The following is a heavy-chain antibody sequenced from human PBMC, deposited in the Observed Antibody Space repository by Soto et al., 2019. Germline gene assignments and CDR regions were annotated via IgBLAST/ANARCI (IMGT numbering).Heavy chain of an antibody. J-gene: IGHJ4*02. CDR2: ISGSASST. Sequence: VGFLILSCATSGFSFSNYSRSLVRKAPGKGLEWVSLISGSASSTHYADSVKGRFTISRDNSKRTLYLQLNGLRAEDTAVSYCAKQTANTVFGVDTLFDFWRRGSLVTVTS. D-gene: IGHD3-3*01. CDR3: AKQTANTVFGVDTLFDF. V-gene: IGHV3-23*01. CDR1: GFSFSNYS.